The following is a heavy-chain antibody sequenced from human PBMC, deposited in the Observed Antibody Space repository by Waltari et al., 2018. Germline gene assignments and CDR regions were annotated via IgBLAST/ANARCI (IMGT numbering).Heavy chain of an antibody. CDR2: IYYSGST. V-gene: IGHV4-31*03. Sequence: QVQLQESGPGLVKPSQTLSLTCTVSGGSISSGGYYWSWIRQHPGKGLEWIGYIYYSGSTYYNPSLKSRVTISVDTSKNQFSLKLSSVTAADTAVYYCARDQGESSGSYVGAFDIWGQGTMVTVSS. CDR3: ARDQGESSGSYVGAFDI. CDR1: GGSISSGGYY. D-gene: IGHD1-26*01. J-gene: IGHJ3*02.